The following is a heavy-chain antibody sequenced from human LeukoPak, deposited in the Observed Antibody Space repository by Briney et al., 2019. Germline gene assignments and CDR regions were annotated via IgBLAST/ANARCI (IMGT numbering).Heavy chain of an antibody. D-gene: IGHD4-17*01. V-gene: IGHV3-7*01. J-gene: IGHJ4*02. CDR2: IWPDGSEK. CDR1: GFTFSSTY. Sequence: PGGSLRLSCVGSGFTFSSTYMSWIRQGPGKGLEWVATIWPDGSEKKYVDSVRDRFTISRDNARNTLYLQMNGLSAEDTAVYFCAKLLGIVTTLDYWGQGVLVTVSS. CDR3: AKLLGIVTTLDY.